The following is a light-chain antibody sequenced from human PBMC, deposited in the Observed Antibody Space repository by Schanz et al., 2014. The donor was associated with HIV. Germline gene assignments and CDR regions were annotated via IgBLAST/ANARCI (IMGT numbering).Light chain of an antibody. CDR2: ATS. J-gene: IGKJ2*01. Sequence: DIQLTQSPSFLSASVGARVTITCRASQGFGSYLAWLQQKPGKAPKLLIYATSTLQNGVPSRFSGIGFGTSFTLTINSLQPDDFATYYCQQYKDKSLHTFGQGTKVEIK. CDR3: QQYKDKSLHT. V-gene: IGKV1-9*01. CDR1: QGFGSY.